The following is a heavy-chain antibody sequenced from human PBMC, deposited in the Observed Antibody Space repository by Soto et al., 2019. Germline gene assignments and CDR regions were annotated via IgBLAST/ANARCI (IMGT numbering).Heavy chain of an antibody. CDR3: ARLATAMVTPRFDY. CDR1: GGTFSSYT. Sequence: QVQLVQSGAEVKKPGSSVKVSCKASGGTFSSYTISWVRQAPGQGLEWMGRIIPILGIANYAQKFQGRVTITADKSTSTAYMELSSLRSEDTAVYYCARLATAMVTPRFDYWGQGTLVTVSS. D-gene: IGHD5-18*01. J-gene: IGHJ4*02. CDR2: IIPILGIA. V-gene: IGHV1-69*02.